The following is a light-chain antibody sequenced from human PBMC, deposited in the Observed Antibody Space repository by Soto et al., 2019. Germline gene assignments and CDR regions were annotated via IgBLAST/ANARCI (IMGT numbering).Light chain of an antibody. CDR2: KTS. Sequence: DIQLTQSPSTLSASVGDRVTITCRASQSISSWLAWYQQKPGKAPKLLIYKTSNLESGVPSRFSGRGSGTEFTLTISSLQPDDFATYYCQYYNNYCWTFGQGTKVEIK. CDR3: QYYNNYCWT. CDR1: QSISSW. J-gene: IGKJ1*01. V-gene: IGKV1-5*03.